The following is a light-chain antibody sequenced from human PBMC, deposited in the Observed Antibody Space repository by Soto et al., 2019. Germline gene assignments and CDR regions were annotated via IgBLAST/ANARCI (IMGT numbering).Light chain of an antibody. CDR1: ENIRSY. CDR2: AAS. V-gene: IGKV1-39*01. J-gene: IGKJ1*01. CDR3: QQSYDSPPT. Sequence: DIQMTQSPSSLSASVGDRVTIACRASENIRSYLNWYQQKPGKAPNLLIFAASSLVSGVPSRFSGSASGTDFTPTISSLQPEDFATYYCQQSYDSPPTFGQGTKV.